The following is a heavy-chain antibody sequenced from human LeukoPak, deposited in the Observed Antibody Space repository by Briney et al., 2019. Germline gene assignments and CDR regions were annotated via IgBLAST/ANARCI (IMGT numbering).Heavy chain of an antibody. CDR2: INHSGST. V-gene: IGHV4-34*01. D-gene: IGHD6-19*01. CDR1: GGSFSGYY. CDR3: ARYSGWYAYYYYGMDV. Sequence: SETLSLTCAVYGGSFSGYYWSWIRQPPGKGLEWIGEINHSGSTNYNPSLKSRVTISVDTSKNQFSLKLSSVTAADTAVYYCARYSGWYAYYYYGMDVWGQGTTVTVSS. J-gene: IGHJ6*02.